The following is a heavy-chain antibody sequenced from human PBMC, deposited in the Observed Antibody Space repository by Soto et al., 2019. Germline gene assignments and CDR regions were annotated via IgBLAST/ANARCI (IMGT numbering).Heavy chain of an antibody. CDR2: NSGSGGST. D-gene: IGHD6-13*01. CDR1: GFTFSSYA. Sequence: GGSLRLSCAASGFTFSSYAMSWVRQGPGKGLEWVSGNSGSGGSTYYADSVKGRFTISRDNSKNTLYLQMNSLRAEDTAVYYCAKDGPFSSSWPLDYWGQGTLVTVSS. J-gene: IGHJ4*02. V-gene: IGHV3-23*01. CDR3: AKDGPFSSSWPLDY.